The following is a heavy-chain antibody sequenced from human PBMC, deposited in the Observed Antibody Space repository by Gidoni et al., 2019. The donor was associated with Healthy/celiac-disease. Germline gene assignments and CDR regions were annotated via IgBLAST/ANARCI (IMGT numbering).Heavy chain of an antibody. CDR3: ARAHPITIFGVVTHYYYYYGMDV. CDR2: ISGSGGST. V-gene: IGHV3-23*01. CDR1: GFTFSSYA. D-gene: IGHD3-3*01. J-gene: IGHJ6*02. Sequence: EVQLLESGGGLVQPGGSLRLSCAASGFTFSSYALSWVRQAPGKGLGWVSAISGSGGSTYYAASVKGRFTISRDNSKNTLYLQMNSLRAEDTAVYYCARAHPITIFGVVTHYYYYYGMDVWGQGTTVTVSS.